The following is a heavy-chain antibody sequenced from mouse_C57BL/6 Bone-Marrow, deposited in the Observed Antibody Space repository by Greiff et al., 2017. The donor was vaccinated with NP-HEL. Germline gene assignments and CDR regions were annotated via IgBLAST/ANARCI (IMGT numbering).Heavy chain of an antibody. CDR2: IYPGSGSS. CDR3: AREGDYDPPLNYGY. V-gene: IGHV1-55*01. J-gene: IGHJ4*01. CDR1: GYTFTSYW. Sequence: GQREEEGAELVKPGASVKMSCKASGYTFTSYWITWVKQRPGQGLEWIGVIYPGSGSSNYNEKFKSKATLTVDTSSSTAYMQLSSLTSEDSAVYYCAREGDYDPPLNYGYWGQGASVTVSS. D-gene: IGHD2-4*01.